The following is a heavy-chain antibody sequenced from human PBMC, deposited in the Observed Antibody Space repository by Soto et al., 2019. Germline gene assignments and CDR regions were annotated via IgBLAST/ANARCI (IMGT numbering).Heavy chain of an antibody. D-gene: IGHD3-3*01. CDR2: TSGNGGDT. J-gene: IGHJ3*01. CDR3: AKIYDFWSRHHDSFDV. CDR1: GFSFGRYA. V-gene: IGHV3-23*01. Sequence: QLFESGGGLVQPGGSLRLSCVASGFSFGRYAMTWVRQAPGKGLEWVSGTSGNGGDTYYVDPVKGRFTISRDNPKNTLYLQMNSLRVEDTAIYYCAKIYDFWSRHHDSFDVWGQGTSVTVSS.